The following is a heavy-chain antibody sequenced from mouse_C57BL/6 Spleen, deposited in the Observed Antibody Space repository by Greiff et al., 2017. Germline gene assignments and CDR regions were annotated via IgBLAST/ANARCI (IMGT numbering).Heavy chain of an antibody. CDR2: ISYDGSN. J-gene: IGHJ2*01. V-gene: IGHV3-6*01. D-gene: IGHD2-4*01. Sequence: EVQLQESGPGLVKPSQSLSLTCSVTGYSITSGYYWNWIRQFPGNKLEWMGYISYDGSNNYNPSLKNRISITRDTSKNQFFLKLNSVTTEDTATYYCARGLYDYAFFDYWGQGTTLTVSS. CDR3: ARGLYDYAFFDY. CDR1: GYSITSGYY.